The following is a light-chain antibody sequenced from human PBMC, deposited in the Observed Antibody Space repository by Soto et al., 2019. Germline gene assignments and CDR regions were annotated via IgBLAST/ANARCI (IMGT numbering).Light chain of an antibody. CDR2: EVT. V-gene: IGLV2-8*01. Sequence: QSALTQPPSAAGSPGQAVTISYTGTSSDVGGYNYVSWYQQYPGRAPKLMIYEVTKRPSGVPDRFSGSKSGNTASLTVSGRQAEDEANYSCSSYAASNHFSSEFGGGTKRTVL. CDR1: SSDVGGYNY. CDR3: SSYAASNHFSSE. J-gene: IGLJ3*02.